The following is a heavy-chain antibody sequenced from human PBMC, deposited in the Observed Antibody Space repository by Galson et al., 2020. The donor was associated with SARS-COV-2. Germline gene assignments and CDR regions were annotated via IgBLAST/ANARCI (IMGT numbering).Heavy chain of an antibody. J-gene: IGHJ3*02. CDR3: AGGVVGLVGGAFDI. Sequence: GGSLRLSCAASGFNFSSYAMSWVRQAPGKGLAWVSAISGSGGSTYYADSVTGRFTISRDNSKNTLDLQMNSLRPEDTAVYYCAGGVVGLVGGAFDIWGQGTMVTVCS. CDR1: GFNFSSYA. CDR2: ISGSGGST. D-gene: IGHD1-26*01. V-gene: IGHV3-23*01.